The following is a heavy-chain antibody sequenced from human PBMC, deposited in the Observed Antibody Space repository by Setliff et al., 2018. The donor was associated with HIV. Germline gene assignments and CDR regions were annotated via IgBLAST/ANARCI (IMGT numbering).Heavy chain of an antibody. V-gene: IGHV3-23*01. Sequence: PRGSLRLSCVASGITFSSYATSWVRQAPGKGLEWVSAISGTGGTTNHADSVKGRFTISRDNSKNTLYLQMTSLRAEDTAVYYCANGADYFDYWGQGTLVTVSS. CDR1: GITFSSYA. J-gene: IGHJ4*02. CDR3: ANGADYFDY. D-gene: IGHD3-16*01. CDR2: ISGTGGTT.